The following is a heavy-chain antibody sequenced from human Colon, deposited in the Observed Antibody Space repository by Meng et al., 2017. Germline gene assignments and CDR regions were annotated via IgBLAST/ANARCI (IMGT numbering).Heavy chain of an antibody. Sequence: QGPVQASGPGLVKPSGTLSLTCAVSGGSLSSGYWWTWVCQTPEKGLEWIGEIHHSGGTNYNPSLKSRVSISLDGSKNQFSLELGAVTAADTAMYFCARVRTYGLSDYWGQGTLVTVSS. J-gene: IGHJ4*02. CDR2: IHHSGGT. V-gene: IGHV4-4*02. D-gene: IGHD4-17*01. CDR1: GGSLSSGYW. CDR3: ARVRTYGLSDY.